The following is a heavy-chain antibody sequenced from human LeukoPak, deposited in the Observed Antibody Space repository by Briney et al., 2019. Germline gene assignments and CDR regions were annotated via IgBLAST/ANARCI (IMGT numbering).Heavy chain of an antibody. Sequence: SETLSLTCTASGGSISSSSYYWGWIRQPPGKGLEWIGSIYYSGSTYYNPSLKSRVTISVDTSKNQFSLKLSSVTAADTAVYYCARQTLGYYDFWSGYYTPTFADDYWGQGTLVTVSS. CDR2: IYYSGST. V-gene: IGHV4-39*01. D-gene: IGHD3-3*01. CDR1: GGSISSSSYY. J-gene: IGHJ4*02. CDR3: ARQTLGYYDFWSGYYTPTFADDY.